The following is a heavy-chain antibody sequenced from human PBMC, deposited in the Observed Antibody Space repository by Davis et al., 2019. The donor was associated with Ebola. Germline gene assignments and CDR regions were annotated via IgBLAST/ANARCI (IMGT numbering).Heavy chain of an antibody. V-gene: IGHV3-73*01. CDR3: TTTTVTVDY. Sequence: GESLKTSCAASWFTFSASAMHWRRQVSGKGLEWVGSIRSKANSYATAYAASVKGRFTISRDDSKNTAYLQMNSLKTEDTAVYYCTTTTVTVDYWGQGTLVTVSS. CDR1: WFTFSASA. D-gene: IGHD4-17*01. J-gene: IGHJ4*02. CDR2: IRSKANSYAT.